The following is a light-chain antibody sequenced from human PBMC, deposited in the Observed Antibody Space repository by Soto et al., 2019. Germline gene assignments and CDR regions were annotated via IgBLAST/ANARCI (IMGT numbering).Light chain of an antibody. Sequence: QSVLTQPASVSGSPGQSVTISCTGTSSDFDDYSFVSWYQQYSGKAPQLMIYEVSNRPSGVSNRFSGSKSGNTASLTISGLQAEDEADYYCSSYTISSTVVFGEGTKLTVL. CDR2: EVS. V-gene: IGLV2-14*01. CDR3: SSYTISSTVV. J-gene: IGLJ3*02. CDR1: SSDFDDYSF.